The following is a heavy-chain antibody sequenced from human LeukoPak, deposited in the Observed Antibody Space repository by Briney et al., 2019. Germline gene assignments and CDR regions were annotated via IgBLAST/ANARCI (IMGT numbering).Heavy chain of an antibody. CDR3: ARDGDAPMTDFDY. V-gene: IGHV3-74*01. CDR1: GFTFSSYW. J-gene: IGHJ4*02. Sequence: GGSLRLSCAASGFTFSSYWMHWVRQAPGKGLVWVSRIDTDGSSTTYADSVKGRFTISRDNAKNTLYLQMNSLRADDTAVYYCARDGDAPMTDFDYWGQGTLVTVSS. D-gene: IGHD2-21*02. CDR2: IDTDGSST.